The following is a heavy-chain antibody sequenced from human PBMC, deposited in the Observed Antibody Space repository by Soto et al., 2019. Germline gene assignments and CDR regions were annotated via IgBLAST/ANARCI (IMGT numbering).Heavy chain of an antibody. V-gene: IGHV3-23*01. D-gene: IGHD1-1*01. CDR2: IHDDGSAT. J-gene: IGHJ2*01. CDR3: AKFEGHTVEYWYFDF. CDR1: GFTFSAYA. Sequence: EVQLLDSGGGLVQPGGSLRLSCAASGFTFSAYAMGWVRQAPGKGLEWVSTIHDDGSATHYADSVKGRFTSSRDDSKNKPYAQMNSLRADVTAVYYCAKFEGHTVEYWYFDFWGRGTLVTVSS.